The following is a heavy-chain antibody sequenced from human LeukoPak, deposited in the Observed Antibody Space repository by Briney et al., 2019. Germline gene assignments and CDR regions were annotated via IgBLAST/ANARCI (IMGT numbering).Heavy chain of an antibody. Sequence: GGSLRLSCAASGFTFSDYYMSWIRQAPGKGLEWVAYISSSGSPIFYIDSVKGRFAISRDNAENSLYLQMNSLRAEDTAVYYCARDKIVGATYFDYWGQGTLVTVSS. CDR2: ISSSGSPI. V-gene: IGHV3-11*04. CDR3: ARDKIVGATYFDY. D-gene: IGHD1-26*01. CDR1: GFTFSDYY. J-gene: IGHJ4*02.